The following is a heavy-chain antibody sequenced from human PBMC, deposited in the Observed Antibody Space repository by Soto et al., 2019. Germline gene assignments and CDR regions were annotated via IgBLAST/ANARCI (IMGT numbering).Heavy chain of an antibody. J-gene: IGHJ5*02. D-gene: IGHD3-22*01. V-gene: IGHV1-24*01. CDR1: GYTLTELS. CDR2: FDPEDGET. Sequence: GASVKVSCKVSGYTLTELSKHWVRQAPGTGLEWMGGFDPEDGETIYAQKFQGRVTMTEDTSTDTAYMEPSSLRSEDTAVYYCATETGYYDSSGYHNWFDPWGQGTLVTVSS. CDR3: ATETGYYDSSGYHNWFDP.